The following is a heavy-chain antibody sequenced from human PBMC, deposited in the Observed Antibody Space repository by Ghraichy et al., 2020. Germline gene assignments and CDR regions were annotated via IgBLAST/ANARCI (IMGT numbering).Heavy chain of an antibody. J-gene: IGHJ4*02. CDR3: AGGSGYIIDY. Sequence: GESLNISCAASGFTFNTYWMNWVRLAPGKGLEWVANIKQDGSAKNYVDSIKGRFTISRDNAQNLLYLEMNSLRAEDTAVYYCAGGSGYIIDYWGQGTLVTVFS. CDR2: IKQDGSAK. V-gene: IGHV3-7*01. D-gene: IGHD5-12*01. CDR1: GFTFNTYW.